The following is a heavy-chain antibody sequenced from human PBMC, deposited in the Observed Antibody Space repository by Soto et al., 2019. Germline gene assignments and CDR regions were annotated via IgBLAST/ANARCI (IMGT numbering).Heavy chain of an antibody. D-gene: IGHD5-18*01. CDR2: ISGSGSAI. V-gene: IGHV3-11*01. J-gene: IGHJ4*02. CDR1: GFTFSDYY. CDR3: AKAGRGYSPY. Sequence: QVQLVESGGGLVKPGGSLRLSCAASGFTFSDYYMTWIGQAPGKGLEWLSYISGSGSAIYYADPVKGRFTISRDNARNSLYLQMNSLRAEDTAVYYCAKAGRGYSPYWGQGTLVTVSS.